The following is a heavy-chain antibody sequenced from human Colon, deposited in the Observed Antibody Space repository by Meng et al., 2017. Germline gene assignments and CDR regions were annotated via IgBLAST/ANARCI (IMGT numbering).Heavy chain of an antibody. Sequence: QVQLVQSGAEVKKPGASVRVSCKASGYTFTALDINWVRQATGQGLEWMGWINPNSGETGYAQKFQGRFTMTRDTSISTFYMELSSLTSDDTAVYYCARGIWEGFDYWGRGALVTVSS. D-gene: IGHD1-26*01. CDR2: INPNSGET. V-gene: IGHV1-8*01. CDR3: ARGIWEGFDY. J-gene: IGHJ4*02. CDR1: GYTFTALD.